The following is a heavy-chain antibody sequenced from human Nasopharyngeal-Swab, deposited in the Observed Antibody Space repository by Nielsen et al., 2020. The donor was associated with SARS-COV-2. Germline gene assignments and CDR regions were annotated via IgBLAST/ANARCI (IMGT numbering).Heavy chain of an antibody. J-gene: IGHJ4*02. D-gene: IGHD4-23*01. V-gene: IGHV4-39*07. CDR1: GGSISRTIYY. Sequence: SETLSLTCTVSGGSISRTIYYWGWLRQPPGKGLEWIGSVYYSGTSYYNPSLKSRVTISVDTSKNQFSLKLTSVTAADTVVYYCARVEDDYGGNMMFDCWGQGTLVTVSS. CDR2: VYYSGTS. CDR3: ARVEDDYGGNMMFDC.